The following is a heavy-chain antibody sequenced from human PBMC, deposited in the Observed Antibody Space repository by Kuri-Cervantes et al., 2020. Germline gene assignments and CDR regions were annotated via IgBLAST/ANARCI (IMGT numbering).Heavy chain of an antibody. CDR2: ISSSGSTI. D-gene: IGHD3-9*01. V-gene: IGHV3-11*01. Sequence: GGSLRLSCAASGFTFSDYYMSWIRQAPGKGLEWVSYISSSGSTIYYADSVKGRFTISRDNAKNSLYLQMNSLRAEDTAVYYCASGYDILTGYPYFDYWGQGTLVTVSS. CDR1: GFTFSDYY. J-gene: IGHJ4*02. CDR3: ASGYDILTGYPYFDY.